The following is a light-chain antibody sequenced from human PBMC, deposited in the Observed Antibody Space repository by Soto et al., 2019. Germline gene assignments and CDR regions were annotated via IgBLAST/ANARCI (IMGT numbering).Light chain of an antibody. CDR2: GAS. CDR1: QSVSSSY. V-gene: IGKV3-20*01. Sequence: EIVLTQSPGTLSLSPGERATLSGRASQSVSSSYLAWYQQKPGQAPRLLIYGASSRATGIPDRFSGSGSGTDFTLTISRLEPEDFAVYYCQQYGSSPFTFGPGTKVDIE. CDR3: QQYGSSPFT. J-gene: IGKJ3*01.